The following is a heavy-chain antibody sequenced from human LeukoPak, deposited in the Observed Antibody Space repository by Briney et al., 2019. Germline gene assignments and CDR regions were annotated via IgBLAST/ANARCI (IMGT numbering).Heavy chain of an antibody. CDR1: GYTXTGYY. J-gene: IGHJ4*02. Sequence: ASVKVSCKASGYTXTGYYMHWVRQAPGQGLEWMGWINPNSDGTNYAQKSLGRVTMTRDTSISTAYMELSSLRSDDTAVYYCARDREQGSGWEKFDYWGQGTLVTVSS. V-gene: IGHV1-2*02. D-gene: IGHD6-19*01. CDR3: ARDREQGSGWEKFDY. CDR2: INPNSDGT.